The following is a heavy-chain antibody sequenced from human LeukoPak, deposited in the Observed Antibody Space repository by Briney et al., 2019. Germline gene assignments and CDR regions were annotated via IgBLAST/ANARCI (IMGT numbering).Heavy chain of an antibody. J-gene: IGHJ3*02. V-gene: IGHV1-18*04. CDR2: ISAYNGNT. CDR1: GYTFTGYY. Sequence: ASVKVSCKASGYTFTGYYMHWVRQAPGQGLEWMGWISAYNGNTNYAQKLQGRVTMTTDTSTSTAYMELRSLRSDDTAVYYCARVGDYVWGSYRSHAFDIWGQGTMVTVSS. CDR3: ARVGDYVWGSYRSHAFDI. D-gene: IGHD3-16*02.